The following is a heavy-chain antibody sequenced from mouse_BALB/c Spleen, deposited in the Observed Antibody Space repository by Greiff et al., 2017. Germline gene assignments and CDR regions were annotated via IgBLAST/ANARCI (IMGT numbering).Heavy chain of an antibody. CDR1: GFAFSSYD. CDR2: ISSGGGST. Sequence: EVMLVESGGGLVKPGGSLKLSCAASGFAFSSYDMSWVRQTPEKRLEWVAYISSGGGSTYYPDTVKGRFTISRDNAKNTLYLQMSSLKSEDTAMYYCARAYYGNYEGFAYWGQGTLVTVSA. V-gene: IGHV5-12-1*01. D-gene: IGHD2-10*01. J-gene: IGHJ3*01. CDR3: ARAYYGNYEGFAY.